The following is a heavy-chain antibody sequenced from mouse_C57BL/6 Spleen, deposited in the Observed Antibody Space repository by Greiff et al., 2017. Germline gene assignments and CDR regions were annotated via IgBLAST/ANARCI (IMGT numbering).Heavy chain of an antibody. CDR1: GFSLTSYG. CDR3: ARNSYYYGSRTLYYAMDY. J-gene: IGHJ4*01. CDR2: IWSGGST. V-gene: IGHV2-2*01. D-gene: IGHD1-1*01. Sequence: QVQLQQSGPGLVQPSQSLSITCTVSGFSLTSYGVHWVRQSPGKGLEWLGVIWSGGSTDYNAAFISRLSISKDNSKSQVFFKMNSLQADDTAIYYCARNSYYYGSRTLYYAMDYWGQGTSVTVSS.